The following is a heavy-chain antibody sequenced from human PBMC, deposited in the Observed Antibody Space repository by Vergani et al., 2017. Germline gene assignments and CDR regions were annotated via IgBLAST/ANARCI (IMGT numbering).Heavy chain of an antibody. CDR1: EFTFSNYA. CDR2: ISGSGVSA. D-gene: IGHD3-16*02. CDR3: AKQYFVSGNYRFDY. J-gene: IGHJ4*02. V-gene: IGHV3-23*04. Sequence: EVQLVESGGGLVKPGGSLRLSCAASEFTFSNYAMNWVRQAPGKGLEWVSGISGSGVSAYYTDSVKGRFTISRDNSKNMLFLQMNNLRTEDTAIYYVAKQYFVSGNYRFDYWGQGTLVTVSS.